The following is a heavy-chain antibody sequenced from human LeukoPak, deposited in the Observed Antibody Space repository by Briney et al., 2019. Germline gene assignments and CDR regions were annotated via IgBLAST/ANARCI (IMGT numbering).Heavy chain of an antibody. CDR3: ARGSARRTYGGNYLSY. J-gene: IGHJ4*02. D-gene: IGHD4-23*01. V-gene: IGHV1-8*01. Sequence: ASVKVSCKASGYTFTSYDINWVRQATGQGLEWMGWMNPNSGNTGYAQKFQGRVTMTRNTSISTAYMELSSLRSEDTAVYYCARGSARRTYGGNYLSYWGQGTLVTVSS. CDR2: MNPNSGNT. CDR1: GYTFTSYD.